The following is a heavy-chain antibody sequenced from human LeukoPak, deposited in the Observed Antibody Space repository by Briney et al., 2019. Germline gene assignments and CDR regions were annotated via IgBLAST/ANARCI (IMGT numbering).Heavy chain of an antibody. V-gene: IGHV1-46*01. CDR3: ARDAGYSYGRKSHFDY. CDR2: INPSGGST. CDR1: GYTFTSYY. J-gene: IGHJ4*02. D-gene: IGHD5-18*01. Sequence: GASVKVSCKASGYTFTSYYMHWVRQAPGQGLEWMGIINPSGGSTSYAQKFQGRVTMTRDTSTSTVYMELGSLRSEDTAVYYCARDAGYSYGRKSHFDYWGQGTLVTVSS.